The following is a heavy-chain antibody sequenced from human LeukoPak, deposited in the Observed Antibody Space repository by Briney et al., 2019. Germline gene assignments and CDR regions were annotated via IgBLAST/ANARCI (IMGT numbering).Heavy chain of an antibody. CDR3: VRAPGGPLEWLALDS. CDR2: ISDSGRST. J-gene: IGHJ4*02. V-gene: IGHV3-64D*09. Sequence: PGGSLRLSCAASGFTFSSYVMNWVRQAPGKGLEYISGISDSGRSTYHADSVKGRFTISRDNSKNTLYLQMSSLRVEDTAVYYCVRAPGGPLEWLALDSWGQGSLVTVSS. CDR1: GFTFSSYV. D-gene: IGHD3-3*01.